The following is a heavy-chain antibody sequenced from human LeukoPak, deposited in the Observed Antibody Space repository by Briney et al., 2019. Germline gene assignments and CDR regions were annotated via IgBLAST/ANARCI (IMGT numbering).Heavy chain of an antibody. V-gene: IGHV3-30*18. CDR2: ISYDGSNK. CDR3: AKDQVLDY. Sequence: PGRSLRLSCAASGFTFSSYGMHWVRQAPGKGLEWVAVISYDGSNKYYADYVKGRFTISRDNSKNTLYLQMNSLRAEDTAVYYCAKDQVLDYWGQGTLVTVSS. CDR1: GFTFSSYG. D-gene: IGHD3-10*01. J-gene: IGHJ4*02.